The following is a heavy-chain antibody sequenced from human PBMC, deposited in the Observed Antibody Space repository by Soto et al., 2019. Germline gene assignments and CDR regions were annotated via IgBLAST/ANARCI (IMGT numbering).Heavy chain of an antibody. CDR1: GFTFDDYA. CDR2: ISWNSGSI. Sequence: GGSLRLSCAASGFTFDDYAMHWVRQAAGKGLEWVSGISWNSGSIGYADSVKGRFVISRDNAKNSLYLQMNSLRAEDTALYYCAKSLGALVALDAFDIWGQGTMVTVSS. CDR3: AKSLGALVALDAFDI. D-gene: IGHD1-26*01. J-gene: IGHJ3*02. V-gene: IGHV3-9*01.